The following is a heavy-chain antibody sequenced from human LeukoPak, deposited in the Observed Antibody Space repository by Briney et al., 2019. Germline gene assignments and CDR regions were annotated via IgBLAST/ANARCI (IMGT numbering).Heavy chain of an antibody. V-gene: IGHV4-34*01. Sequence: SETLSLTCAVYGGSFSGYFWTWIRQPPGKGLEWIGEISHSGSTNYNPSLKSRVTISVDTSKNQFSLKMNSVTAADTAVYYCARGGGIAAAADYFDYWGQGTLVTVSA. CDR1: GGSFSGYF. J-gene: IGHJ4*02. CDR3: ARGGGIAAAADYFDY. D-gene: IGHD6-13*01. CDR2: ISHSGST.